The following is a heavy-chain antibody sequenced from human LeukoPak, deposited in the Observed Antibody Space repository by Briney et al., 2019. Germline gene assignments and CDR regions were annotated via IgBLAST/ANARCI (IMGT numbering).Heavy chain of an antibody. CDR2: INHSGST. CDR1: GFTFSSYA. J-gene: IGHJ6*03. V-gene: IGHV4-34*01. Sequence: LRLSCAASGFTFSSYAMHWVRQPPGKGLEWIGEINHSGSTNYNPSLKSRVTISVDTSKNQFSLKLSSVTAADTAVYYCARQNGGSWNYYYYMDVWGKGTTVTVSS. D-gene: IGHD1-26*01. CDR3: ARQNGGSWNYYYYMDV.